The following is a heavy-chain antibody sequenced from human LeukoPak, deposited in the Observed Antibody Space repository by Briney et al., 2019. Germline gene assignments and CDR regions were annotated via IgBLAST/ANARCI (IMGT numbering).Heavy chain of an antibody. CDR2: INPSGGST. J-gene: IGHJ4*02. CDR3: ARDTYTTVTTAYDY. V-gene: IGHV1-46*01. CDR1: GYTFTSYG. D-gene: IGHD4-17*01. Sequence: ASVKVSCKASGYTFTSYGISWVRQAPGQGLEWMGIINPSGGSTSYAQKFQGRVTMTRDTSTSTVYMELSSLRSEDTAVYYCARDTYTTVTTAYDYWGQGTLVTVSS.